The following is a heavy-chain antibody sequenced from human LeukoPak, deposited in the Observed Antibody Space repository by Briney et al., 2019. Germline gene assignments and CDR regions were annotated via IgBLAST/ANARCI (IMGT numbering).Heavy chain of an antibody. D-gene: IGHD3-22*01. CDR1: GGTFSSYA. V-gene: IGHV1-69*04. Sequence: ASVKVSCKASGGTFSSYAISWVRQAPGQGLEWMGRIIPILGIANYAQKFQGRVTITADKSTSTAYMELSSLRSEDTAVYYCARGMYYYDSSGYAFDYWGQGTPVTVSS. J-gene: IGHJ4*02. CDR3: ARGMYYYDSSGYAFDY. CDR2: IIPILGIA.